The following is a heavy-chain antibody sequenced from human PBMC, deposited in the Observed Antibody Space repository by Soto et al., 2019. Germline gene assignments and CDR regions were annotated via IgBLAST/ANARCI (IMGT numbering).Heavy chain of an antibody. CDR3: ARKNQYGSGSYFDY. D-gene: IGHD3-10*01. Sequence: SVKVSCKASGGTFSSYAISWVRQAPGQGLEWMGGIIPIFGTANYAQKFQGRVTITADKSTSTAYMELSSLRSEDTAVYYCARKNQYGSGSYFDYWGQGTLVTVSS. CDR2: IIPIFGTA. V-gene: IGHV1-69*06. CDR1: GGTFSSYA. J-gene: IGHJ4*02.